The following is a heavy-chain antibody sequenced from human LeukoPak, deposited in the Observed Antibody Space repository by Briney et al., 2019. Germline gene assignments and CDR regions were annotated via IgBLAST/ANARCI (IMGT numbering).Heavy chain of an antibody. CDR1: GFTFSSYS. CDR2: ISSSSSYI. D-gene: IGHD2-2*01. CDR3: AKDLARTRGSPGDY. J-gene: IGHJ4*02. V-gene: IGHV3-21*04. Sequence: GGSLRLSCAASGFTFSSYSMNWVRQAPGKGLEWVSSISSSSSYIYYADSVKGRFTISRDNAKNSLYLQMNSLRAEDTAVYYCAKDLARTRGSPGDYWGQGTLVTVSS.